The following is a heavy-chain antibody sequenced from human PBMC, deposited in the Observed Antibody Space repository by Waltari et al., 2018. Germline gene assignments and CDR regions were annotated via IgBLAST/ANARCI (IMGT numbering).Heavy chain of an antibody. V-gene: IGHV3-7*01. D-gene: IGHD3-10*01. CDR3: ASWGHSYGPDY. CDR2: IKKDGSEK. CDR1: GFTFSSYW. Sequence: EVQLVESGGGLVQPGGSLRLSCAASGFTFSSYWMSWVRQAPGKGREWVANIKKDGSEKYYVDCVKGRFTRSRDNAKKSLDRQMNSLRAEDTAVYYCASWGHSYGPDYWGQGTLVTVSS. J-gene: IGHJ4*02.